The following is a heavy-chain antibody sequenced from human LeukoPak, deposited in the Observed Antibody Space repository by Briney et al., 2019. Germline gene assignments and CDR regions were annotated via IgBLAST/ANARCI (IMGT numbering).Heavy chain of an antibody. CDR2: ISGSGGST. V-gene: IGHV3-23*01. J-gene: IGHJ4*02. D-gene: IGHD3-22*01. CDR3: AKDHWDYYDSSGPFDY. Sequence: GGSLRLSCAASGFTFSSYSMSWVRQAPGKGLEWVSAISGSGGSTYYADSVKGRFTISRDNSKNTLYLQMNSLRAEDTAVYYCAKDHWDYYDSSGPFDYWGQGTLVTVSS. CDR1: GFTFSSYS.